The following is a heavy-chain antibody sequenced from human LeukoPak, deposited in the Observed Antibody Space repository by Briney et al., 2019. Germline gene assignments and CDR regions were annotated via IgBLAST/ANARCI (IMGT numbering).Heavy chain of an antibody. Sequence: GGSLRLFCAASGFTFTYYTMNWVRQAPGKGLEWVSSISGDSAYMYYADSVKGRFSISRDNAKNSLYLQMNSLRVEDTAVYYCARDFYGSGTSAYWGQGILVTVSS. V-gene: IGHV3-21*01. J-gene: IGHJ4*02. CDR2: ISGDSAYM. CDR1: GFTFTYYT. CDR3: ARDFYGSGTSAY. D-gene: IGHD3-10*01.